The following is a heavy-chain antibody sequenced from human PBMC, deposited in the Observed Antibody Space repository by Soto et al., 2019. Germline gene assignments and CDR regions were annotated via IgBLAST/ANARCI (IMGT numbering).Heavy chain of an antibody. D-gene: IGHD2-21*01. CDR3: ARNLAYGGGYTFDY. CDR1: AFTFSDHF. V-gene: IGHV3-72*01. J-gene: IGHJ4*02. Sequence: EVQLVESGGGLVQPGGSLRLSCEVYAFTFSDHFIDWIRQAPGKGLEWVGRSRDKAHSYTTEYAASVKGRFTISRDDSRNSLYLQMNSLKTEDTAVYYCARNLAYGGGYTFDYWGQGTLVTVSS. CDR2: SRDKAHSYTT.